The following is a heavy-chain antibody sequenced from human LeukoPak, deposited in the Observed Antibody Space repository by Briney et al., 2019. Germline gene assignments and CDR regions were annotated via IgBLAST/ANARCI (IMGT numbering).Heavy chain of an antibody. CDR3: ARRLVRGYFDY. Sequence: GGSLRLSCAASGFIFSSYSMNWVRQVPGKGLEWMGIIYPGDSDTRYSPSFQGQVTISADKSISTAYLQWSSLKASDTAMHYCARRLVRGYFDYWGQGTLVTVSS. J-gene: IGHJ4*02. V-gene: IGHV5-51*01. D-gene: IGHD6-19*01. CDR1: GFIFSSYS. CDR2: IYPGDSDT.